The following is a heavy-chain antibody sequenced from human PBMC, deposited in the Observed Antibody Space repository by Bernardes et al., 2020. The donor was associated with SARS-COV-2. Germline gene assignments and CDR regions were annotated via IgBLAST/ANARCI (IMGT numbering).Heavy chain of an antibody. D-gene: IGHD3-22*01. CDR2: MNPNSGGT. CDR1: GYTFTGYH. CDR3: TSRYDSSGFYAFDI. Sequence: ASVKVSCKASGYTFTGYHMHWVRQAPGQGLAWMGWMNPNSGGTNYVQKFQGRVTMNRDTPISTAYMELSRLRSNDTAVYYCTSRYDSSGFYAFDIWGQGTMVTVAS. J-gene: IGHJ3*02. V-gene: IGHV1-2*02.